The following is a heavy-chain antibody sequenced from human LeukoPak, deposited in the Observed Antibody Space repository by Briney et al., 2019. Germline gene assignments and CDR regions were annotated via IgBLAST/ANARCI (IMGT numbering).Heavy chain of an antibody. CDR3: ARTVAAAFDY. J-gene: IGHJ4*02. CDR2: ISSSGSTI. CDR1: GFTFSSYN. D-gene: IGHD6-13*01. Sequence: GGSLRLSCAASGFTFSSYNMNWVRQAPGKGLEWVSYISSSGSTIYYADSVKGRFTISRDNAKNSLYLQMNSLRAEDTAVYYCARTVAAAFDYWGQGTLVTVSS. V-gene: IGHV3-48*01.